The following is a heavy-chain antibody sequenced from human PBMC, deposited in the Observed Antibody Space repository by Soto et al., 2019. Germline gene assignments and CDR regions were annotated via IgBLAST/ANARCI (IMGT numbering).Heavy chain of an antibody. CDR3: ASGYCTNGVCSNWFDP. CDR2: IYPGDSDT. J-gene: IGHJ5*02. D-gene: IGHD2-8*01. CDR1: GYSFTSYW. V-gene: IGHV5-51*01. Sequence: RGESLKISCKGSGYSFTSYWIGWVRQMPGKGLEWMGIIYPGDSDTRYSPSFQGQVTISADKSISTAYLQWSSLKASDTAMYYCASGYCTNGVCSNWFDPWGQGTLVTVSS.